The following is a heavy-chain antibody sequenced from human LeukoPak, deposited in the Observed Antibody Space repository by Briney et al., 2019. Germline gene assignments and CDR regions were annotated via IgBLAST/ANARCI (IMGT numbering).Heavy chain of an antibody. CDR3: AKSPDSSGYSYFDY. V-gene: IGHV3-23*01. Sequence: PGGSLRLSCAASGFSFSNYAMRWVRQAPGKGLEWVSAISSRSDSTYYADSVKGRFTVSRDNSKNTLYLQMNSLRAEDTAVYYCAKSPDSSGYSYFDYWGQGTLVTVSS. D-gene: IGHD3-22*01. CDR1: GFSFSNYA. CDR2: ISSRSDST. J-gene: IGHJ4*02.